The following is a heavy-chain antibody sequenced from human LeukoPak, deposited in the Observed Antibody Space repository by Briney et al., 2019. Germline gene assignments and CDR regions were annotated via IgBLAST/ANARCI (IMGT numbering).Heavy chain of an antibody. CDR3: ARSLTIFGVVTD. V-gene: IGHV4-30-4*08. J-gene: IGHJ4*02. D-gene: IGHD3-3*01. Sequence: SETLSLTCTVSGGSISSGDYYWSWIRQPPGKGLEWIGYIYYSGSTYYNPSLKSRGTISVDTSKNQFSLKLSSVTAADTAVYYCARSLTIFGVVTDWGQGTLVTVSS. CDR1: GGSISSGDYY. CDR2: IYYSGST.